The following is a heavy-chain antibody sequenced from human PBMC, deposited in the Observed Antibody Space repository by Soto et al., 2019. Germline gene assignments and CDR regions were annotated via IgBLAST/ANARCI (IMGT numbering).Heavy chain of an antibody. J-gene: IGHJ4*02. D-gene: IGHD2-8*01. CDR1: GGSVSNSNYY. V-gene: IGHV4-39*01. CDR2: VYYRGRG. CDR3: VSQRSSVLTQAYFAY. Sequence: ETLSLTCTVSGGSVSNSNYYWGWIRQSPGKGLEWIGSVYYRGRGYSKSSVKSRVTISVDTSKNQFSLNLNSVTASDTAVYYCVSQRSSVLTQAYFAYWGPRALIAVSS.